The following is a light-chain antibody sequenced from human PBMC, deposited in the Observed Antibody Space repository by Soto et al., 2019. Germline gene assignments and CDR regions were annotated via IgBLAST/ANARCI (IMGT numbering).Light chain of an antibody. J-gene: IGKJ1*01. Sequence: DIQMTQSPSTLSGSVGDRVTITCRASQTISSWLAWYQQKPGKAPKLLIYEASTFTSGVPSRFSGSGSGTEFTLTISSLQPDDFATYYCQHYNSYPEAFGQGTKVEIK. CDR2: EAS. V-gene: IGKV1-5*03. CDR1: QTISSW. CDR3: QHYNSYPEA.